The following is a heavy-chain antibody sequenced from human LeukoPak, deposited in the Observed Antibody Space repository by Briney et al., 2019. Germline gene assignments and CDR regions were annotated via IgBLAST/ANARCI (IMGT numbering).Heavy chain of an antibody. CDR3: ARGKVVAGTPGQNSWDY. V-gene: IGHV4-4*07. D-gene: IGHD6-19*01. J-gene: IGHJ4*02. CDR1: DASISSYY. Sequence: SETLSLTCTVSDASISSYYWSWIRQPAGKGLEWIGRSTVSWTSVYNPALKSRVTMSVDTSKIQLSLRLKSVTAADTAVYYCARGKVVAGTPGQNSWDYWGQGTLVTVSS. CDR2: STVSWTS.